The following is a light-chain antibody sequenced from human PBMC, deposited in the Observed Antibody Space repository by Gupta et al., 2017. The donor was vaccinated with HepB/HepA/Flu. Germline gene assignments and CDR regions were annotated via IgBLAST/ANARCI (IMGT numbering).Light chain of an antibody. J-gene: IGKJ1*01. V-gene: IGKV1-39*01. CDR1: QSISSY. Sequence: DIQMPQSPSPLSASVGDRFTITCRASQSISSYLNWYQQKPWKAPKLLIYAASSFQSGVPSRFSGTGSGTDFTLTMMRLQPEDFATYFCHQSYSTPWTFGQGTKVEIK. CDR2: AAS. CDR3: HQSYSTPWT.